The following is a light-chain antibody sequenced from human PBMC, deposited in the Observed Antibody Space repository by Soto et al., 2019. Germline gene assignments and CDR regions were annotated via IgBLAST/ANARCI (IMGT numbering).Light chain of an antibody. V-gene: IGKV1-12*01. CDR1: QYISSW. J-gene: IGKJ2*01. CDR3: LQSNSFPHT. CDR2: AAS. Sequence: DIQMTQSPSSVSASVGDRVTITCRASQYISSWLAWYQQKPRKAPQLLIYAASSLQSGVPSRFSGGGSGIDFTLTFSSLHPEDFATYYCLQSNSFPHTFGQGTKLEIK.